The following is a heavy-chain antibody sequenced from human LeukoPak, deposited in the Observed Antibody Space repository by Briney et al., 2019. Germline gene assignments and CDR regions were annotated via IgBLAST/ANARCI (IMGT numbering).Heavy chain of an antibody. CDR1: GFTFDDYA. CDR3: AKASEVYYYGMDV. CDR2: ISWNSGSI. J-gene: IGHJ6*02. Sequence: PGGSLRLSCAASGFTFDDYAMHWVRQAPGKGLEWVSGISWNSGSIGYAGSVKGRFTISRDNAKNSLYLQMNSLRAEDTALYYCAKASEVYYYGMDVWGQGTTVTVSS. V-gene: IGHV3-9*01.